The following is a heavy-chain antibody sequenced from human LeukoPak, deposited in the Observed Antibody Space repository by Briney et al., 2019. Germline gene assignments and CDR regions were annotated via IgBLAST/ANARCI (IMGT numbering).Heavy chain of an antibody. CDR3: ASGLFGVVVAATFDMY. D-gene: IGHD2-15*01. Sequence: GRSLRLSCAASGFTFSSYAMHWVRQAPGKGVEWVAVISYDGSNKYYADSVKGRFTISRDNSKNTLYLQMNSLRAEDTAVYYCASGLFGVVVAATFDMYWGQGTLVTVSS. J-gene: IGHJ4*02. CDR2: ISYDGSNK. CDR1: GFTFSSYA. V-gene: IGHV3-30-3*01.